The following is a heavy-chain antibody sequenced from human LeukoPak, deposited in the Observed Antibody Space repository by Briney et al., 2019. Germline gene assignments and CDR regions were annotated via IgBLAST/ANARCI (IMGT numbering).Heavy chain of an antibody. V-gene: IGHV3-7*01. Sequence: PGGSLRLSCAASGFTFSSYGMHWVRQAPGKGLEWVANIKQDGSEKYYVDSVKGRFTISGDNAKNSLYLQMNSLRAEDTAVYYCARLREIPVFGVVTKSTSYFDYWGQGTLVTVSS. CDR2: IKQDGSEK. D-gene: IGHD3-3*01. CDR1: GFTFSSYG. CDR3: ARLREIPVFGVVTKSTSYFDY. J-gene: IGHJ4*02.